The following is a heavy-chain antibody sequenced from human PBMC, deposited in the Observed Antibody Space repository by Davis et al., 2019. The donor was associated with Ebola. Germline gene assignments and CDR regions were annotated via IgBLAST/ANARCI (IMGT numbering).Heavy chain of an antibody. V-gene: IGHV4-59*01. Sequence: MPGGSLRLSCTVSGGSSSSYYWSWIRQPPGKGLEWIGYIYYSGSTNYNPPLKSRVTISLDTSKNQISLKLTSVTAADTAVYFCARLAGSWYYYSLDVWGQGTTVTVSS. CDR2: IYYSGST. CDR3: ARLAGSWYYYSLDV. CDR1: GGSSSSYY. D-gene: IGHD6-13*01. J-gene: IGHJ6*02.